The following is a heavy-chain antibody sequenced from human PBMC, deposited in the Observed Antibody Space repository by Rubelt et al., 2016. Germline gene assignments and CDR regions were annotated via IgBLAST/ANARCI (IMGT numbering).Heavy chain of an antibody. CDR1: GFTFRSYW. D-gene: IGHD2-2*02. CDR2: IKQDGSEK. CDR3: ARGKCSSTSCYRIDACDI. V-gene: IGHV3-7*01. J-gene: IGHJ3*02. Sequence: EVQLVESGGGLVQPGGSLRLSCAASGFTFRSYWMSWVRQAPGTGLEWVANIKQDGSEKYYVDSVKGRFTISRDNAKNSPYLQRNSLRAEDTAVYYCARGKCSSTSCYRIDACDIWGQGTMVTVSS.